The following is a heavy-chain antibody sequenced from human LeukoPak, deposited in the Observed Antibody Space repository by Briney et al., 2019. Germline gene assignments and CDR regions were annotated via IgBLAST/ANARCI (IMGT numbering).Heavy chain of an antibody. D-gene: IGHD2-2*01. J-gene: IGHJ5*02. CDR2: INARGDT. CDR3: ARGQVPAARGHNWFDP. Sequence: PSETLSLTCAVYGWSFNDYYWNWIRQPPGKGLEWVGEINARGDTNFNPSLKSRVTISVDTSKSQFSLTLTSMIAADTAVYYCARGQVPAARGHNWFDPWGQGTLVTVSS. V-gene: IGHV4-34*01. CDR1: GWSFNDYY.